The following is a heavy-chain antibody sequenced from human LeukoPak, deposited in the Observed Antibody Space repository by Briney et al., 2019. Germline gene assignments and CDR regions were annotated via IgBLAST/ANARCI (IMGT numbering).Heavy chain of an antibody. J-gene: IGHJ6*03. CDR3: ARGDSSGPDYYYYMDV. Sequence: GGSLRLSCAASGFIFSSHGMNWVRQAPGKGLEWVSCISPSGDITYYADSVKGRFTISRDHSKNTVYLQMDSLRFEDAAVYYCARGDSSGPDYYYYMDVWGKGTTVTISS. V-gene: IGHV3-23*01. CDR2: ISPSGDIT. CDR1: GFIFSSHG. D-gene: IGHD6-19*01.